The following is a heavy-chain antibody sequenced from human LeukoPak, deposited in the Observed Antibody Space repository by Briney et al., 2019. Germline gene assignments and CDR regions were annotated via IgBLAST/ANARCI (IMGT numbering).Heavy chain of an antibody. CDR1: GGSFSGYY. CDR3: ARLMGFGELFLEPFFDI. V-gene: IGHV4-39*01. CDR2: IYYSGST. D-gene: IGHD3-10*01. J-gene: IGHJ3*02. Sequence: SETLSLTCAVYGGSFSGYYWGWIRQPPGKGLEWIGSIYYSGSTYYNPSLKSRVTISVDTSKNQFSLKLSSVTAADTAVYYCARLMGFGELFLEPFFDIWGQGTMVTVSS.